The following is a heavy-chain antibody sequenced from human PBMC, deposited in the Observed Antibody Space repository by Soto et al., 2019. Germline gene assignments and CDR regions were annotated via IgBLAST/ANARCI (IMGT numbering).Heavy chain of an antibody. D-gene: IGHD3-3*01. Sequence: GALRLSCAASAFTSSSYAMSWVRQAPGKGLEWVSTIGGSGGSSTYYADSVKGRFTIFRDNSKNTLFLQMNSLRAEDTALYYCAKAVPISGSFYYGMDVWGQGTTVAVSS. CDR1: AFTSSSYA. CDR2: IGGSGGSST. V-gene: IGHV3-23*01. J-gene: IGHJ6*02. CDR3: AKAVPISGSFYYGMDV.